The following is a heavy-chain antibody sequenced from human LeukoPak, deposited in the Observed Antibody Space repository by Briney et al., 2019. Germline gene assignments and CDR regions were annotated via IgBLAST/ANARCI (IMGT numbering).Heavy chain of an antibody. CDR3: ARHGDFCFDN. D-gene: IGHD4-17*01. J-gene: IGHJ4*02. Sequence: GGSLRLSCAASGFTVSNNYMNWVRQAPGKGLEYVAYINPDGSEKNCVDSVKGRFSISRDNAQNTLFLQMNSLRAEDTALYYCARHGDFCFDNWGQGTPVTVS. CDR2: INPDGSEK. CDR1: GFTVSNNY. V-gene: IGHV3-7*03.